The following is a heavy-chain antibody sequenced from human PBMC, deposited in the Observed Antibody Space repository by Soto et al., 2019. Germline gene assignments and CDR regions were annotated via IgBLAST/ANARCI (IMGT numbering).Heavy chain of an antibody. J-gene: IGHJ2*01. CDR1: GYTFTNYA. D-gene: IGHD2-15*01. Sequence: QVQLVQSGAEVKKPGASVKVSCQASGYTFTNYAISWVRQAPGQGLAWMGWISASTRNTDQAQNFQGRVTMTIDTSTNTANMELRSLRSDDTAVYYCARCYCSVGSCYACWHFDLWGRGTLVTVSS. CDR2: ISASTRNT. V-gene: IGHV1-18*01. CDR3: ARCYCSVGSCYACWHFDL.